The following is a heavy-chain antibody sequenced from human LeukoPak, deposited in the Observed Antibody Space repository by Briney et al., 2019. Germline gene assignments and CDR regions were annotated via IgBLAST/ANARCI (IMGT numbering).Heavy chain of an antibody. Sequence: SQTLSLTCAVSGGSISSGGYYWSWIRQPPGKGLEWIGEINHSGSTNYNPSLKSRVTISVDTSKNQFSLKLSSVTAADTAVYYCARGSGYYSNWFDPWGQGTLVTVSS. CDR3: ARGSGYYSNWFDP. V-gene: IGHV4-30-2*01. D-gene: IGHD3-22*01. CDR1: GGSISSGGYY. CDR2: INHSGST. J-gene: IGHJ5*02.